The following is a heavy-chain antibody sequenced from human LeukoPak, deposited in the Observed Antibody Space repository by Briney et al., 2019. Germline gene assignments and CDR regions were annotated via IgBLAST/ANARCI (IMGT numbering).Heavy chain of an antibody. J-gene: IGHJ6*02. CDR2: IYTSGST. CDR3: ARVGGYYYYYGMDV. CDR1: GGSISSYY. V-gene: IGHV4-4*09. D-gene: IGHD1-26*01. Sequence: SETLSLTCTVSGGSISSYYWSWIRQPPGKGLEWIGYIYTSGSTNYNPSLKSRVTISVDTSKNQFSLRLSSVTAADTAVYYCARVGGYYYYYGMDVWGQGTTVTVSS.